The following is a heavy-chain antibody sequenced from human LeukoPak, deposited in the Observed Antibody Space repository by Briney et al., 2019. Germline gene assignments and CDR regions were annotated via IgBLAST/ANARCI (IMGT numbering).Heavy chain of an antibody. V-gene: IGHV3-30*02. CDR1: GFIFSTYG. CDR2: IRYDGTNQ. Sequence: PGGSLRLSCAASGFIFSTYGMHWVRQSPGKGLEWVAFIRYDGTNQYYVDSVKGRFTISRGNAKNTLYLQMISLRPEDTAVYYCAKDVSDSDYFDFWGQGILVAVSS. J-gene: IGHJ4*02. D-gene: IGHD3-10*01. CDR3: AKDVSDSDYFDF.